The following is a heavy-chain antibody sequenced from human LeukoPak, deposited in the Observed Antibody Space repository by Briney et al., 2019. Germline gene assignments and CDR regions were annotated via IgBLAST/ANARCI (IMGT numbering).Heavy chain of an antibody. CDR2: ISAYNGNT. Sequence: ASVKVSCKASGYTFTSYGISWVRQAPGQGLEWKGWISAYNGNTNYAQKLQGRVTMTTDTSTSTAYMELRSLRSDDTAVYYCARDEGHPLLSGYDHFDYWGQGTLVTVSS. J-gene: IGHJ4*02. D-gene: IGHD5-12*01. V-gene: IGHV1-18*01. CDR1: GYTFTSYG. CDR3: ARDEGHPLLSGYDHFDY.